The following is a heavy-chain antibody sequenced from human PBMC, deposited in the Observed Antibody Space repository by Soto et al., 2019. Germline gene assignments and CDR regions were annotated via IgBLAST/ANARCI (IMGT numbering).Heavy chain of an antibody. V-gene: IGHV3-7*03. CDR3: ARESYSGYDIFDY. J-gene: IGHJ4*02. CDR2: IKQDGSEK. CDR1: GFTFSSYW. Sequence: PGGSLRLSCAASGFTFSSYWMSWVRQAPGKGLEWVANIKQDGSEKYYVDSVKGRFTISRDNAKNSLCLQMNSLRAEDTAVYYCARESYSGYDIFDYWGQGTLVTVSS. D-gene: IGHD5-12*01.